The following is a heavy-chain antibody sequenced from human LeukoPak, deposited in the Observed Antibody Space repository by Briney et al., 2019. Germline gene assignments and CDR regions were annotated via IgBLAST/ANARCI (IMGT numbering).Heavy chain of an antibody. CDR1: GGTFSSYA. Sequence: SVKVSCKASGGTFSSYAISWVRQAPGQGLEWMGRIIPIFGTANYAQKFQGRVTITTDESTSTAYMELCSLRSEDTAVYYCARDRDDYSNYVVSDYWGQGTLVTVSS. D-gene: IGHD4-11*01. CDR2: IIPIFGTA. V-gene: IGHV1-69*05. J-gene: IGHJ4*02. CDR3: ARDRDDYSNYVVSDY.